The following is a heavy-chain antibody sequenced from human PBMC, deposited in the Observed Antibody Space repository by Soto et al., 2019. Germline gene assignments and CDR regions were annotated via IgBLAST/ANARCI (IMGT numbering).Heavy chain of an antibody. D-gene: IGHD2-2*01. J-gene: IGHJ4*02. CDR3: ARDCSSTSCYAFALDY. V-gene: IGHV3-11*01. CDR1: GFTFSDYY. Sequence: GGSLRLSCAASGFTFSDYYMSWIRQAPGKGLEWVSYISSSGSTIYYADSVKGRFTISRDNAKNSLYLQMNSLRAEDTAVYYCARDCSSTSCYAFALDYWGQGTLVTVSS. CDR2: ISSSGSTI.